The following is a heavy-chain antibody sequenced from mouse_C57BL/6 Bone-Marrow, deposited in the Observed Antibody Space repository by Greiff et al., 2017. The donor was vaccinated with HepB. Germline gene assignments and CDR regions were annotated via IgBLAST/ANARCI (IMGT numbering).Heavy chain of an antibody. V-gene: IGHV1-39*01. CDR2: INPNYGTT. J-gene: IGHJ3*01. Sequence: EVKLMESGPELVKPGASVKISCKASGYSFTDYNMNWVKQSNGKSLEWIGVINPNYGTTSYNQKFKGTATLTVDHSSRTAYRQLHSLTSEDSAVYYCAREGGSSLCFAYWGQGTLVTVSA. CDR3: AREGGSSLCFAY. CDR1: GYSFTDYN. D-gene: IGHD1-1*01.